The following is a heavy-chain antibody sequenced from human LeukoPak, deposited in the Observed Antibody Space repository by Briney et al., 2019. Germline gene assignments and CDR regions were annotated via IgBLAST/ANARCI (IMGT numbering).Heavy chain of an antibody. D-gene: IGHD3-16*01. CDR2: ISYDGSNK. CDR1: GFTFCNYC. CDR3: GKAGHHETDDYPYSCVAV. J-gene: IGHJ6*02. V-gene: IGHV3-30*03. Sequence: PGRSLTLSCLASGFTFCNYCMLWVRQAPGKGLEWVALISYDGSNKYFADSVKGRFTISRDNPKNTLYLQMNSLRAEDTAVYYCGKAGHHETDDYPYSCVAVGGQGPAVTVSS.